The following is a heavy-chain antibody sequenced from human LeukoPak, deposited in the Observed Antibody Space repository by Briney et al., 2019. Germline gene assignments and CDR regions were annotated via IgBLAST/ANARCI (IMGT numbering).Heavy chain of an antibody. D-gene: IGHD5-18*01. CDR3: ARGSGKGGYRSFDY. V-gene: IGHV1-2*02. Sequence: GASVKVSCKASGYTFTAYYMHWVRQAPGQGLGWMGWLNPNSGGAEYEQKFQGRVTMTRDTSISTAYMDLSSLTFDDAAVYYCARGSGKGGYRSFDYWGQGTLVTVSS. CDR2: LNPNSGGA. CDR1: GYTFTAYY. J-gene: IGHJ4*02.